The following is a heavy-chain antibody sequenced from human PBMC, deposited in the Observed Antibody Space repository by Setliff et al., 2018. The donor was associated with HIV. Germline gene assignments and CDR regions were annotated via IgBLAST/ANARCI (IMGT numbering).Heavy chain of an antibody. J-gene: IGHJ3*02. D-gene: IGHD3-10*01. CDR3: ARAPKRVYYYGSATYLHDAFDI. CDR1: GGTFSTYA. CDR2: IIPIFGTP. V-gene: IGHV1-69*13. Sequence: SVKVSCKASGGTFSTYAVSWVRQAPGHGLEWMGGIIPIFGTPNYAQKFQGRVTITADESTNTAYMELRSLRSDDTAVYYCARAPKRVYYYGSATYLHDAFDIWGQGTMVTVSS.